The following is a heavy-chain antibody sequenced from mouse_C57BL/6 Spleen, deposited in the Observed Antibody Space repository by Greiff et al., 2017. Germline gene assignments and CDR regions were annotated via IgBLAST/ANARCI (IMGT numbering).Heavy chain of an antibody. J-gene: IGHJ3*01. D-gene: IGHD2-1*01. Sequence: VQLVESGAELVKPGASVKISCKASGYAFSSYWMNWVKQRPGKGLEWIGQIYPGDGDTNYNGKFKGKATLTADKSSSTAYMQLSSLTSEDSAVYFCARSGDYGNYEGFAYWGQGTPVTVSA. CDR1: GYAFSSYW. CDR3: ARSGDYGNYEGFAY. CDR2: IYPGDGDT. V-gene: IGHV1-80*01.